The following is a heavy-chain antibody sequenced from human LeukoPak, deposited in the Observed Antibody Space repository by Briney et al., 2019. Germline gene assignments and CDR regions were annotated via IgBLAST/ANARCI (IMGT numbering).Heavy chain of an antibody. J-gene: IGHJ3*02. CDR2: IYYSGDT. V-gene: IGHV4-59*12. D-gene: IGHD5-24*01. CDR3: ATPSWSRDGYVGAFDI. CDR1: GVSMHSYS. Sequence: SETLSLTCTVSGVSMHSYSWTWLRQPPGKGPEWIGHIYYSGDTNYNPSLKSRLSMSVDRSKNQFSLRLSSVTAADTAVYYCATPSWSRDGYVGAFDIWGQGTLVTVSS.